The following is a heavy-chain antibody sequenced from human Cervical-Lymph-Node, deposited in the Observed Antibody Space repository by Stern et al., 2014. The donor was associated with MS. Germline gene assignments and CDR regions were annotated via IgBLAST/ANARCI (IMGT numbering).Heavy chain of an antibody. CDR3: ARDKYDASGSYELGY. CDR2: INPSGGST. D-gene: IGHD3-10*01. CDR1: GYTFTSYY. J-gene: IGHJ4*02. Sequence: VQLVQSGAEVKKPGASVKVSCKASGYTFTSYYIHWVRQAPGQGLEWVGIINPSGGSTGYAQKFQGRVTMTRDTATSTVYMELSSLISEDTAVYYCARDKYDASGSYELGYWGQGTLVTVSS. V-gene: IGHV1-46*01.